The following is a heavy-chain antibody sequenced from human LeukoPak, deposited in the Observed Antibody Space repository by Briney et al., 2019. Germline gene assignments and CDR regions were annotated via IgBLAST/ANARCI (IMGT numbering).Heavy chain of an antibody. V-gene: IGHV4-59*08. CDR3: ARPYYYDSRIDP. Sequence: PSETLSLTCTVSGGSISGYFWSWIRQPPGKGLEWIGDIHYSESINYNPSLKSRVTISVDTSKNQFSLKLSSVTAADTAVYYCARPYYYDSRIDPWGQGTLVTVSS. J-gene: IGHJ5*02. CDR2: IHYSESI. CDR1: GGSISGYF. D-gene: IGHD3-22*01.